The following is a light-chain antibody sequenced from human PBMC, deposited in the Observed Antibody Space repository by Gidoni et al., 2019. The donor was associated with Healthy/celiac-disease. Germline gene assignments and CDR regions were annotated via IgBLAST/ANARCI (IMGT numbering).Light chain of an antibody. Sequence: QSALTQPASASGSPGQSITISCTGTSSDVGSYNLVSWYQQHPGKAPKLMLYEGSKRPSVVSNRFSGSKSGNTASLTISWLQAEDEADYYCCSYAGSSTFVFGGGTKLTVL. CDR1: SSDVGSYNL. V-gene: IGLV2-23*01. CDR3: CSYAGSSTFV. J-gene: IGLJ2*01. CDR2: EGS.